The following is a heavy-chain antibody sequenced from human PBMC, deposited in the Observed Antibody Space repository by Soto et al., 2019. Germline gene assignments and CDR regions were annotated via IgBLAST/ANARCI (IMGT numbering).Heavy chain of an antibody. CDR2: INPYHGNT. Sequence: QVPLVQSGAEVKKPGASVKVSCKASGYTFTNYGISWVRQAPGEGLEWVGWINPYHGNTHYAQKLQGRVTLTSDTSTTTPYMGLTRLRSDDTAVYYCARYLDDGSRYWYLDLWGRGTLVTVSS. V-gene: IGHV1-18*01. CDR3: ARYLDDGSRYWYLDL. D-gene: IGHD4-17*01. CDR1: GYTFTNYG. J-gene: IGHJ2*01.